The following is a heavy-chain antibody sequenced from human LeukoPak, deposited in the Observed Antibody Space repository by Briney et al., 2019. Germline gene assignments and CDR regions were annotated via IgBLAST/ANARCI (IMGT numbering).Heavy chain of an antibody. CDR2: ISVSGDST. J-gene: IGHJ4*02. CDR1: GFTFNTYA. Sequence: GGSLRLSCAASGFTFNTYAMSWVRQAPGKGLEWVSGISVSGDSTYYADSVKGRFTISRVNSKNTLYLQLNSLRADDTAVYFCTKRLRGSSNWFYFDYWGQGTLATVSS. CDR3: TKRLRGSSNWFYFDY. D-gene: IGHD6-13*01. V-gene: IGHV3-23*01.